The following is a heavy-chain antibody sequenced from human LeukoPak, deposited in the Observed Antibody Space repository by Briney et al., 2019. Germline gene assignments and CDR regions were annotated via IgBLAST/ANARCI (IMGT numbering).Heavy chain of an antibody. V-gene: IGHV3-48*02. CDR1: GFSVSSNY. Sequence: GGSLRLSCAASGFSVSSNYMSWVRQAPGKGLEWVSYISSSSSNIDYADSVKGRFTISRDNAKNSLYLQMNSLRDEDTAVYYCASAGAVRGQGTLVTVSS. CDR2: ISSSSSNI. D-gene: IGHD3-16*01. J-gene: IGHJ4*02. CDR3: ASAGAV.